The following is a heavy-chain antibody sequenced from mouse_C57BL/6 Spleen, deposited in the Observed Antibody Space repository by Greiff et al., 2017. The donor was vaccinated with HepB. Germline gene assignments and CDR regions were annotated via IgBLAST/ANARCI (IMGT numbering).Heavy chain of an antibody. J-gene: IGHJ2*01. CDR3: ARRAYYYGSSYVDY. CDR1: GFTFSDYG. CDR2: ISSGSSTI. D-gene: IGHD1-1*01. V-gene: IGHV5-17*01. Sequence: EVQLVESGGGLVKPGGSLKLSCAASGFTFSDYGMHWVRQAPEKGLEWVAYISSGSSTIYYADTVKGRFTISRDNAKNTLFLQMTSLRSEDTAMYYCARRAYYYGSSYVDYWGQGTTLTVSS.